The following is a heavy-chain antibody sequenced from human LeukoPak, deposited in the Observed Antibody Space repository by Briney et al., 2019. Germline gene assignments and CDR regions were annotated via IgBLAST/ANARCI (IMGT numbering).Heavy chain of an antibody. CDR2: ISGSNTYI. V-gene: IGHV3-21*06. CDR1: GFPFSSYA. D-gene: IGHD3-10*01. Sequence: PGGSLRLSCAASGFPFSSYAMTWIRQAPGKGLEWVSSISGSNTYIYYAGSVKGRFTISRDNAKNSLYLQMNSLRAEDTAVYYCARARNYGTVFDSWGQGTLVTVSS. J-gene: IGHJ4*02. CDR3: ARARNYGTVFDS.